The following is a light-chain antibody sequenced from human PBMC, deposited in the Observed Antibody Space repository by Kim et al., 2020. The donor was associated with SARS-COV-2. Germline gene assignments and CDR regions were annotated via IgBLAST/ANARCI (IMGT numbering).Light chain of an antibody. V-gene: IGKV1-27*01. CDR1: QGISSF. Sequence: DIQMTQSPSSLSASVGDRVTITCRASQGISSFLLWYQQRPGRLPKLLIYGASTLQSGVPSRFSGSGSGTDFTLTISSLQPEDVATYCGQEYDSAPFTFGPGTKVDIK. J-gene: IGKJ3*01. CDR2: GAS. CDR3: QEYDSAPFT.